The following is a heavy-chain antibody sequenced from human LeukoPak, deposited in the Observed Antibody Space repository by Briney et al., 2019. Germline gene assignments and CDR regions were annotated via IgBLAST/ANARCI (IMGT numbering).Heavy chain of an antibody. J-gene: IGHJ4*02. D-gene: IGHD2-2*01. CDR2: INPNSGGT. Sequence: ASVKVSCKASGYTFTGYYMHWVRQAPGQGLEWMKRINPNSGGTNYAQKFQGRVTMTRDTSISTAYMELSRLRSDDTAVYYCARDPLGYCSSTSCSDYWGQGTLVTVSS. CDR1: GYTFTGYY. CDR3: ARDPLGYCSSTSCSDY. V-gene: IGHV1-2*06.